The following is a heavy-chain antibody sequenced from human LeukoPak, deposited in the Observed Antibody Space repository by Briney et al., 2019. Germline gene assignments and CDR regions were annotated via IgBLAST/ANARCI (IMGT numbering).Heavy chain of an antibody. CDR2: ISGSGGST. J-gene: IGHJ5*02. D-gene: IGHD6-13*01. CDR3: ARGVGSSSWYGP. CDR1: GFTFSSYA. V-gene: IGHV3-23*01. Sequence: GGSLRLSCAASGFTFSSYAMSWVRQAPGKGLEWVSAISGSGGSTYYADSVKGRFTISRDNSKNTLYLQMNSLRAEDTAVYYCARGVGSSSWYGPWGQGTLVTVSS.